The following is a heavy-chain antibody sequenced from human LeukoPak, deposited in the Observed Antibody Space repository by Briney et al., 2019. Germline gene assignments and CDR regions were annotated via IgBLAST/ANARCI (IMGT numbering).Heavy chain of an antibody. V-gene: IGHV1-8*01. CDR1: GYTFTTYD. J-gene: IGHJ5*02. Sequence: AASVKVSCKASGYTFTTYDIHWVRQATGQGLEWMGWMNPNSGNTGYAQKFQGRVTMTRNTSISTAYMELSSLRSDDTAVYYCARGPNKSDGGNSGSAWFDPWGQGTLVTVSS. CDR3: ARGPNKSDGGNSGSAWFDP. D-gene: IGHD4-23*01. CDR2: MNPNSGNT.